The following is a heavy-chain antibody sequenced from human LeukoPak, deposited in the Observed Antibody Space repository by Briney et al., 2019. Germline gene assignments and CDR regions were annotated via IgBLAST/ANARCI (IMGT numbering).Heavy chain of an antibody. J-gene: IGHJ6*03. CDR1: GYIFIDYE. V-gene: IGHV1-8*02. CDR2: MNPKSGDT. Sequence: ASVKVSCKTSGYIFIDYEISWERQAPGQGLEWMGWMNPKSGDTGYEQKFQGRITITRDSSISTVYMELSSLRSEDTALYYCARGRYMDVWGKGTTVTVSS. CDR3: ARGRYMDV.